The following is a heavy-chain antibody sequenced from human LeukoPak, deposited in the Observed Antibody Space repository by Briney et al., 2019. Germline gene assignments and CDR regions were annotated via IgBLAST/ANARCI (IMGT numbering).Heavy chain of an antibody. CDR3: ARGGHGHTQNDY. J-gene: IGHJ4*02. D-gene: IGHD5-24*01. CDR1: GYTFTDYH. Sequence: ASVKVSCKASGYTFTDYHIHWVQQAPGQGLEWMGWINPNTGGTNYTQNFQGRVTMTRDTSITTSYMDLSSLLSDDTALYYCARGGHGHTQNDYWGQGTLVTVSS. V-gene: IGHV1-2*02. CDR2: INPNTGGT.